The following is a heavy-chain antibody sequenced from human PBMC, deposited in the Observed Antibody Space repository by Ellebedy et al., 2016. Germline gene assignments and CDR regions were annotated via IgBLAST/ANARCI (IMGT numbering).Heavy chain of an antibody. CDR2: ITASGGYT. V-gene: IGHV3-23*01. J-gene: IGHJ4*02. Sequence: GESLKISCAASGFTFSSFVMSWVRQAPGKGLEWVSSITASGGYTPYADSVKGRFATSRDNSKNTLYLQMNSLRAEDTAVYYCAKGVEGYCSSDSCYAYDCWGQGTLVTVSS. CDR3: AKGVEGYCSSDSCYAYDC. CDR1: GFTFSSFV. D-gene: IGHD2-2*01.